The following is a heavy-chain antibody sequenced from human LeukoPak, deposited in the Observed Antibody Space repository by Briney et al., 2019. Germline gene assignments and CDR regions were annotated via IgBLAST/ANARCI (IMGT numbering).Heavy chain of an antibody. J-gene: IGHJ5*02. CDR3: ASSVAATYNWFDP. V-gene: IGHV4-31*03. CDR1: GGSISSGGYD. CDR2: IYYSGST. Sequence: SETLSLTCTVSGGSISSGGYDWSWIRQHPGKGLEWIGYIYYSGSTYYNPSLKSRVTISVDTSKNQFSLKLSSVTAADTAVYYCASSVAATYNWFDPWGQGTLVTVSS. D-gene: IGHD2-15*01.